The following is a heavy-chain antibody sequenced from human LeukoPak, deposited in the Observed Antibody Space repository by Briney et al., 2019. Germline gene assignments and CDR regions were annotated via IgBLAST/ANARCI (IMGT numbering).Heavy chain of an antibody. D-gene: IGHD3-10*01. V-gene: IGHV3-33*01. CDR2: IWYDGSNK. CDR1: GFTFSSYG. CDR3: ARGSGSRRGFDY. J-gene: IGHJ4*02. Sequence: GRSLRPSCAASGFTFSSYGMHWVRQAPGKGLEWVAVIWYDGSNKYYADSVKGRFTISRDNSKNTLYLQMNSLRAEDTAVYYCARGSGSRRGFDYWGQGTLVTVSS.